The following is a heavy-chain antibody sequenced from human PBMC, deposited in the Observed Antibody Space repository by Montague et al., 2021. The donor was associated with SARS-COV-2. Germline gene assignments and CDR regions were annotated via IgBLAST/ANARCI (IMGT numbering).Heavy chain of an antibody. Sequence: SLRLSFSASGFTFRNYAMIWVRQAPGKGLEWVSGISGSADITCYADSVKGRFTISRDNSKNTLYLQMSSLRAGDTAVYYCAKGREVATGGLYYFDYWGQGTLVTVSS. CDR2: ISGSADIT. CDR3: AKGREVATGGLYYFDY. CDR1: GFTFRNYA. D-gene: IGHD5-24*01. V-gene: IGHV3-23*01. J-gene: IGHJ4*02.